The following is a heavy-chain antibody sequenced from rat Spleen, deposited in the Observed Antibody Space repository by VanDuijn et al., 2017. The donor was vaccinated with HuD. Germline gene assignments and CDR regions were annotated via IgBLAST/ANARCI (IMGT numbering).Heavy chain of an antibody. D-gene: IGHD1-11*01. CDR1: GFSLTSYN. V-gene: IGHV2-41*01. CDR3: AREDYGGYNSYFDY. Sequence: QVQLKESGPGLVQPSQTLSLTCTVAGFSLTSYNVHWVRQPPGKGLEWMGVIWNTGDTRYNSALKSRLSISKDPSKSQVFLKMNSLQTEDTATYYCAREDYGGYNSYFDYWGQGVMVTVSS. J-gene: IGHJ2*01. CDR2: IWNTGDT.